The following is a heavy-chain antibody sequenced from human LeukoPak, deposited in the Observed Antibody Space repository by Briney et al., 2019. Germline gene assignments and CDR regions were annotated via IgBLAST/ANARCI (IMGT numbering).Heavy chain of an antibody. Sequence: TGGSLRLSCAASGFTFSSYAMSWVRQAPGKGLEWVSAISGSGGSTYYADSVKGRFTISRDNSKNTLYLQMNSLRAEDTAVYYCAKSYDSSGYPDYWGQGTLVTVSS. V-gene: IGHV3-23*01. CDR3: AKSYDSSGYPDY. D-gene: IGHD3-22*01. CDR2: ISGSGGST. J-gene: IGHJ4*02. CDR1: GFTFSSYA.